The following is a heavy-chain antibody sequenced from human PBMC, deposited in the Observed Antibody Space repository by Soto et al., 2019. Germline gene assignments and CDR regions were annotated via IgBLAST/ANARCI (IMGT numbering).Heavy chain of an antibody. V-gene: IGHV3-23*01. CDR3: AKDRAYCVGDCYDNWFEP. J-gene: IGHJ5*02. Sequence: GGSMRLSCAASGFTFSSYSMSWVWQDPGKGLEWVSAISGSGGSTYYADSVKGRFTISRDNSKNALYLQMNSLRAEDTAVYYCAKDRAYCVGDCYDNWFEPWGQGTLVTVSS. CDR1: GFTFSSYS. D-gene: IGHD2-21*02. CDR2: ISGSGGST.